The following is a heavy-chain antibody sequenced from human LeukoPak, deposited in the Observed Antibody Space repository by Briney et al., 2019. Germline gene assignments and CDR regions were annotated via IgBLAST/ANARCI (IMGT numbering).Heavy chain of an antibody. Sequence: ASVKVSCRASGYLITYSDINWVRRAAGQGLEWMGWMNPNSGNTGYAQRFQGRVTMTRDTSLNTAYMELSSLTSENTAVYYCVRDTDGASRADDPFDVWGQGTLVTVSS. CDR1: GYLITYSD. D-gene: IGHD4-17*01. J-gene: IGHJ3*01. CDR2: MNPNSGNT. V-gene: IGHV1-8*02. CDR3: VRDTDGASRADDPFDV.